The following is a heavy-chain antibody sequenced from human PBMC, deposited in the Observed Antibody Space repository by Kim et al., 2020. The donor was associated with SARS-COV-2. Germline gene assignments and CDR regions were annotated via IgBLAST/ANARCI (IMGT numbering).Heavy chain of an antibody. CDR3: ARGTYDSSGAARDLKGYYFDY. D-gene: IGHD3-22*01. CDR1: GGTFSSYA. CDR2: IIPIFGTA. Sequence: SVKVSCKASGGTFSSYAISWVRQAPGQGLEWMGGIIPIFGTANYAQKFQGRVTITADESTSTAYMELSSLRSEDTAVYYCARGTYDSSGAARDLKGYYFDYWGQGTLVTVSS. V-gene: IGHV1-69*13. J-gene: IGHJ4*02.